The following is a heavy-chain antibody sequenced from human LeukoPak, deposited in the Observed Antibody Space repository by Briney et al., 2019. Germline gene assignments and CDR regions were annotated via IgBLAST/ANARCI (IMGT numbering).Heavy chain of an antibody. CDR3: ARLAYCGGDCYSGNEFYYYYYYMDV. D-gene: IGHD2-21*01. CDR2: IYYSASI. J-gene: IGHJ6*03. Sequence: SETLSLTCTVSGGSISTYYWNWIRQPPGKGLEWIGYIYYSASINYNPSLKSRVTISVDTSKNQVSLKLSSVTAADTAVYYCARLAYCGGDCYSGNEFYYYYYYMDVWGKGTTVTVSS. V-gene: IGHV4-59*01. CDR1: GGSISTYY.